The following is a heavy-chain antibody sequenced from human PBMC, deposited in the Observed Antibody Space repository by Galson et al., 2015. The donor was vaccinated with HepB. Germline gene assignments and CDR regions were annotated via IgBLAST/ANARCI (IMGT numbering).Heavy chain of an antibody. J-gene: IGHJ6*02. CDR2: ITWNSGSI. V-gene: IGHV3-9*01. CDR1: GFTFDDYA. D-gene: IGHD3-10*01. Sequence: SLRLSCAVSGFTFDDYAMHWVRQAPGKGLEWVSGITWNSGSIGYADSVKGRFTISRDNAKNSLYPQMNSLRAEDTALYYCAKDKGTYYGSGRVSGMDVWGQGTTVTVSS. CDR3: AKDKGTYYGSGRVSGMDV.